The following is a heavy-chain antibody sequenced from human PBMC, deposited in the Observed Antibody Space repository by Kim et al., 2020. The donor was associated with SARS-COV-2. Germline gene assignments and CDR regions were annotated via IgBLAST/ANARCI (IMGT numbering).Heavy chain of an antibody. J-gene: IGHJ4*02. D-gene: IGHD6-19*01. V-gene: IGHV3-23*01. CDR3: AKAYPGIAVAGIWLD. Sequence: DSVKGRFTISRDNSKNTLYLQMNRLRAEDTAVYYCAKAYPGIAVAGIWLDWGQGTLVTVSS.